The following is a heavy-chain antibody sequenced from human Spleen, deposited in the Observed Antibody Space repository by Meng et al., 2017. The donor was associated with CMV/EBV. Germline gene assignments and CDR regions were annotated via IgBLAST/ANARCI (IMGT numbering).Heavy chain of an antibody. V-gene: IGHV3-11*04. D-gene: IGHD1-26*01. CDR3: ARYSGSYYVY. J-gene: IGHJ4*02. CDR2: ISGSGGTM. Sequence: LSCEAAGFTFRDYYMTWSRQAPGKGLEWVSYISGSGGTMYHGDSVRGRFTISRDNAKNSLYLQMNSLRAEDTAVYYCARYSGSYYVYWGQGTLVTVSS. CDR1: GFTFRDYY.